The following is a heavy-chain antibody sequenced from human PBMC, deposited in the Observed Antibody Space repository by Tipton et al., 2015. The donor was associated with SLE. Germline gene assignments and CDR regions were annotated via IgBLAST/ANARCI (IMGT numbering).Heavy chain of an antibody. CDR2: IYHSGST. D-gene: IGHD4-17*01. J-gene: IGHJ2*01. CDR1: GGSISSGSYY. CDR3: ARGHGDYWYFDL. V-gene: IGHV4-39*07. Sequence: TLSLTCTVSGGSISSGSYYWSWIRQPAGKGLEWIGSIYHSGSTYYNPSLKSRVTISVDTSKNQFSLKLGSVTAADTAVYYCARGHGDYWYFDLWGRGTLVTVSS.